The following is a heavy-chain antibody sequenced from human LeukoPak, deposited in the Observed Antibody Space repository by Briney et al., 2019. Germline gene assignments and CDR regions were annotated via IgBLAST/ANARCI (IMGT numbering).Heavy chain of an antibody. D-gene: IGHD3-10*01. V-gene: IGHV4-34*01. CDR2: INHSGST. J-gene: IGHJ4*02. CDR1: GGSFSGYY. CDR3: ARHYGSGSYYRNAYFDY. Sequence: SETLSLTCAVYGGSFSGYYWGWIRQPPGKGLEWIGEINHSGSTNYNPSLKSRVTISVDTSKNQFSLKLSSVTAADTAVYYCARHYGSGSYYRNAYFDYWGQGTLVTASS.